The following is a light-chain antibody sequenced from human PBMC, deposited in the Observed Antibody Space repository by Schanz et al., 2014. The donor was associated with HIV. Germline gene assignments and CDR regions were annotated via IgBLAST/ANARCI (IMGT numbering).Light chain of an antibody. J-gene: IGKJ2*01. Sequence: DIQMTQSPYSLSASVRDRVTVTCRSSQIISTYLNWYQQRPGRAPKLLIYAASTLESGVPSRFSGSGSGTEFTLTISSLQPEDFATYYCQQLNSFPYTFGQGTMLEI. CDR3: QQLNSFPYT. V-gene: IGKV1-9*01. CDR2: AAS. CDR1: QIISTY.